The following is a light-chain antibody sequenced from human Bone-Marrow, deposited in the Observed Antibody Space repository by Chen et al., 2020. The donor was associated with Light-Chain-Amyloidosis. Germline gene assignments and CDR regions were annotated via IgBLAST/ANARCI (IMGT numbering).Light chain of an antibody. CDR3: QSYQGSSQGV. J-gene: IGLJ3*02. V-gene: IGLV6-57*01. Sequence: NFMLTQPHSVSESPGKTVIISCTRSSGSIATNYVQWYQQRPGSSPTTVIYEEDQRPTGVPDRFSGAIARSSNSASLTISERKTEGAADYYCQSYQGSSQGVFGGGTKLTVL. CDR1: SGSIATNY. CDR2: EED.